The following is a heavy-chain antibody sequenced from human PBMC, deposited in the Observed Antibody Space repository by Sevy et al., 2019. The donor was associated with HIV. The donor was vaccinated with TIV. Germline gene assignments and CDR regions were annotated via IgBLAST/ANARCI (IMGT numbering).Heavy chain of an antibody. CDR1: GFTFSSYA. CDR3: AKDSGTGYCGYDYLKLYYYMDV. D-gene: IGHD5-12*01. V-gene: IGHV3-23*01. Sequence: GGSLRLSCAASGFTFSSYAMSWVRQAPGKGLEWVSAISGSGGSTYYADSVKGRFTISRDNSKNTLYLQMNSLRAEDTAVYYCAKDSGTGYCGYDYLKLYYYMDVWGKGTTVTVSS. J-gene: IGHJ6*03. CDR2: ISGSGGST.